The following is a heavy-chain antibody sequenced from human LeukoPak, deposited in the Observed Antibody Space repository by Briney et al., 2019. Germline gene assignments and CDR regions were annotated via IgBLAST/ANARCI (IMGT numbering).Heavy chain of an antibody. J-gene: IGHJ3*02. D-gene: IGHD2-2*01. V-gene: IGHV3-30*02. CDR3: AKVFGIVVVPAAADAFDI. CDR2: IRHDGSNK. CDR1: GFTFSSYG. Sequence: GGSLRLSCAASGFTFSSYGMHWVRQAPGKGLGGVAFIRHDGSNKYYADSVKGRINISRDNSKNPLYLQMNSLRAEDTAVYYCAKVFGIVVVPAAADAFDIWGQGTMVTVSS.